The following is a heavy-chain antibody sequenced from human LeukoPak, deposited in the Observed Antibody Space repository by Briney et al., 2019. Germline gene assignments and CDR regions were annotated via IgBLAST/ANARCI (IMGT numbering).Heavy chain of an antibody. V-gene: IGHV3-30*04. CDR2: ISYDGSNK. D-gene: IGHD6-13*01. J-gene: IGHJ4*02. Sequence: SGESLRLSCAASGFTFSSYAMHWVRQAPGKGLEWVAVISYDGSNKYYADSVKGRFTISRDNSKNTLYLQMGSLRAEDTAVYYCARGYSSAWYYFDYWGQGTLVTVSS. CDR1: GFTFSSYA. CDR3: ARGYSSAWYYFDY.